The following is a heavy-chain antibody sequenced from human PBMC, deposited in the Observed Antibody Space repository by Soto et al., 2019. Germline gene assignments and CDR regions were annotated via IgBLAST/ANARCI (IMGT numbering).Heavy chain of an antibody. CDR1: GFTFSSYA. CDR3: ARGGWVGATIYYSFDY. D-gene: IGHD1-26*01. Sequence: GGSLRLSCAASGFTFSSYAMSWVRQAPGKGLEWVSAISGSGGSTYYADSVKGRFTISRDNSKNTLYLQMNSLRAEDTAVYYCARGGWVGATIYYSFDYWGQGTLVTVSS. J-gene: IGHJ4*02. V-gene: IGHV3-23*01. CDR2: ISGSGGST.